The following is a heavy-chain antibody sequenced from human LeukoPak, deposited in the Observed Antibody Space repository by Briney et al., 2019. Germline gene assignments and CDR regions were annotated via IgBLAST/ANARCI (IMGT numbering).Heavy chain of an antibody. J-gene: IGHJ4*02. V-gene: IGHV4-39*01. CDR3: ARTAARYYYGSGSRTGGASDY. D-gene: IGHD3-10*01. Sequence: SATLSLTCTVSGGSISSSSYYWGWIRQPPGKGLEWIGSIYYSGSTYYNPYIKRRATISVYTSKNQFSLKLSSVTAPDTAVYYCARTAARYYYGSGSRTGGASDYWGQGTLVTVSS. CDR1: GGSISSSSYY. CDR2: IYYSGST.